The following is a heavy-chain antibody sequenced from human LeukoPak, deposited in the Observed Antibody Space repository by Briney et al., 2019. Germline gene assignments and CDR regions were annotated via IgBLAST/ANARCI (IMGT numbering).Heavy chain of an antibody. CDR2: ISYDGSNK. V-gene: IGHV3-30*18. J-gene: IGHJ3*02. CDR3: AKDRKIRRITMIEAFDI. CDR1: GFTFSSYG. D-gene: IGHD3-22*01. Sequence: PGGSLRLSCAASGFTFSSYGMHWVRQAPGKGLEWVAVISYDGSNKYYADSVKGRFTISRDNSKNTLYLQMNSLRAEDTAVYYCAKDRKIRRITMIEAFDIWGQGTMVTVSS.